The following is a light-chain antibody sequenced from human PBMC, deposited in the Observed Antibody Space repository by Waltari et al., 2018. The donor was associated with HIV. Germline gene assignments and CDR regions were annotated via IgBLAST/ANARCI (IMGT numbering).Light chain of an antibody. Sequence: DVQMTQSPSTLSASVGDKVTITCRASQIIHNWLAWYQQKPGKPPKLLIYKTSYLESGVPSRFSGSGSGADFTQTIDGLQPDDFATYYCQQYNSHSYTFGQGTKVDVK. V-gene: IGKV1-5*03. CDR3: QQYNSHSYT. J-gene: IGKJ2*01. CDR1: QIIHNW. CDR2: KTS.